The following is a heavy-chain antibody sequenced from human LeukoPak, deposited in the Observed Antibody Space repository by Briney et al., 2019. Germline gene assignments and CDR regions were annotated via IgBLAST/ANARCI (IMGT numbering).Heavy chain of an antibody. Sequence: SVKVSCKASGYTFTGYYMHWVRQAPGQGLEWMGGIIPIFGTANYAQKFQGRVTITTDESTSTAYMELSSLRSEDTAVYYCAGKPIVGEYYFDYWGQGTLVTVSS. CDR2: IIPIFGTA. V-gene: IGHV1-69*05. CDR3: AGKPIVGEYYFDY. J-gene: IGHJ4*02. CDR1: GYTFTGYY. D-gene: IGHD1-26*01.